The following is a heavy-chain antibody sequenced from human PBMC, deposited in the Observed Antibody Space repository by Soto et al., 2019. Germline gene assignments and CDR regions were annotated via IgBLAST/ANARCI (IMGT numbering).Heavy chain of an antibody. CDR2: MNPNSGNT. J-gene: IGHJ4*02. CDR3: SSTLYGDNVDY. Sequence: QVQLVQSGAEVKKPGASVKVSCKASGYTFTSYDINWVRQATGQGLEWMGWMNPNSGNTGYAQKCEGRVTMTRNTSISTTYMELSSLRSQDTDVYYCSSTLYGDNVDYWGQGTLVTVSS. D-gene: IGHD4-17*01. V-gene: IGHV1-8*01. CDR1: GYTFTSYD.